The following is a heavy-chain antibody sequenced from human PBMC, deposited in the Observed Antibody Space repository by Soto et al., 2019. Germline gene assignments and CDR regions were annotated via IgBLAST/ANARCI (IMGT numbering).Heavy chain of an antibody. CDR1: GGTFSSYA. V-gene: IGHV1-69*13. D-gene: IGHD2-15*01. J-gene: IGHJ6*02. CDR3: ARGRSGGSPRHYYYGMDV. CDR2: IIPIFGTA. Sequence: SVKVSCKASGGTFSSYAICWVRQSPGKGLEWMGGIIPIFGTANYAQKFQGRVTITADESTSTAYMELSSLRSEDTAVYYCARGRSGGSPRHYYYGMDVWGQGTTVTVSS.